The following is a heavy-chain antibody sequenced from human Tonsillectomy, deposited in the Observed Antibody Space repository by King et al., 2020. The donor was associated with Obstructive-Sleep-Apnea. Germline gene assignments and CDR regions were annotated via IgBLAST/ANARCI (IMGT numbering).Heavy chain of an antibody. J-gene: IGHJ3*01. D-gene: IGHD1-14*01. Sequence: VRLVESGGGVVQPGRSLRLSCAASGFSFSSYAMHWVRQAPGKGLEWVAIISYDPSNKYYADSVKGRFTISRDNSKSTLYLQMNSLRAEDTAVYYCARASGNHWDDAFDVWGHGTMVTVSS. CDR3: ARASGNHWDDAFDV. V-gene: IGHV3-30-3*01. CDR1: GFSFSSYA. CDR2: ISYDPSNK.